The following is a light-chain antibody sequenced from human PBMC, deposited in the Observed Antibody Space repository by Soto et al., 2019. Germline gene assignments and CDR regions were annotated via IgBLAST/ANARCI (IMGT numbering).Light chain of an antibody. Sequence: DIQMTPSPSSLSASVGDRVTSTCRASQGLNNYLAWFQQKPGKAPKSLIYGASSLQSGVPSKFGGSGSGTDFTRAISSMQPEDFATYYCQQYNSYQLTFGGGTKVEIK. CDR2: GAS. J-gene: IGKJ4*01. V-gene: IGKV1-16*02. CDR1: QGLNNY. CDR3: QQYNSYQLT.